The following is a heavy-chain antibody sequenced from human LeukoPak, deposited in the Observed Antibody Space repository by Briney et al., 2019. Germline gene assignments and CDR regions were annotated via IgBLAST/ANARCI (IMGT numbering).Heavy chain of an antibody. Sequence: SETLSLTCNVSGASLSSYFWSWIRQPPGKGLEWIGYIYYPGYPNYNPSLKSRVTIAVETSKSQFSLKLSSVTAADTAVYYCARGVMDVVVVAATRAFDIWGQGTMVTVSS. D-gene: IGHD2-15*01. CDR3: ARGVMDVVVVAATRAFDI. CDR2: IYYPGYP. J-gene: IGHJ3*02. V-gene: IGHV4-59*12. CDR1: GASLSSYF.